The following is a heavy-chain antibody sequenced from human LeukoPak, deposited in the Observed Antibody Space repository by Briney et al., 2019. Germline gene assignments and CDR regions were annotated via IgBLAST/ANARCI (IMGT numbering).Heavy chain of an antibody. CDR3: ARDVKFSELPDL. J-gene: IGHJ5*02. CDR1: GYPFNGYY. D-gene: IGHD1-7*01. V-gene: IGHV1-2*02. Sequence: ASVKVSCKASGYPFNGYYIHWVRQAPGQGLEWMGWINPTSGTTHFAQKFQGRITMTRDSSIATGYMELSRLRSDDTAVYYCARDVKFSELPDLWGQGTLVIVSS. CDR2: INPTSGTT.